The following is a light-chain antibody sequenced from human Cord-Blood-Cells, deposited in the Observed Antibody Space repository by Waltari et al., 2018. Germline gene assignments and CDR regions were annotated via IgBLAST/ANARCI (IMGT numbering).Light chain of an antibody. J-gene: IGKJ4*02. CDR1: QSISSW. CDR2: KAS. V-gene: IGKV1-5*03. CDR3: QQYNSYSLT. Sequence: DIQITQSPSTLSASVGDRVTITCRASQSISSWLAWYQQKPGKAPKLLIYKASSRESGVPSRFSGSGSGTEFTLTISSLQPDDFATYYCQQYNSYSLTFGGGTKVEIK.